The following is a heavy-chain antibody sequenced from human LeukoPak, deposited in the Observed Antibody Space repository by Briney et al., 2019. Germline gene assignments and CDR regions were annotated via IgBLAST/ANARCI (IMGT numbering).Heavy chain of an antibody. D-gene: IGHD6-13*01. CDR2: VNIHGSGT. Sequence: GGSLRLSCAASGFTFSDYWMHWVRQPPGKGLVWVARVNIHGSGTDYADSVRGRFTISRDNAKNTLYLQMTSLRAEDTAVYYALAGYYYSQMDVWGKGTAVTVSS. J-gene: IGHJ6*03. V-gene: IGHV3-74*01. CDR1: GFTFSDYW. CDR3: LAGYYYSQMDV.